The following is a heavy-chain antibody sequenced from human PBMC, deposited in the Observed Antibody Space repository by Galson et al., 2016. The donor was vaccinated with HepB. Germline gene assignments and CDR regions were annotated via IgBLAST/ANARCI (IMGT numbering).Heavy chain of an antibody. J-gene: IGHJ4*02. CDR3: AKDKRGHSSAWYWYFDY. CDR2: MSDSDDI. D-gene: IGHD6-13*01. CDR1: GFTFSGYA. V-gene: IGHV3-23*01. Sequence: SLRLSCAASGFTFSGYAMAWVRQAPGKGPEWVSGMSDSDDIYYAPSVKGRFTISRDNSKSTVYLQLTSLRAEDTAVYYCAKDKRGHSSAWYWYFDYWGQGTLVSVSS.